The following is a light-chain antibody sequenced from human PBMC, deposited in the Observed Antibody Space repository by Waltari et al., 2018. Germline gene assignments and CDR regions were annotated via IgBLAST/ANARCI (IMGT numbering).Light chain of an antibody. V-gene: IGLV1-44*01. CDR2: RNN. Sequence: QSVLTQPPSASGTPGQRVTISCSGSSSNIGSNTVNWYQQLPGTAPKLLTSRNNQRPPGFPDRFSGSKSGTSASLAISGLQSEDEADYYCAAWDDSLNGSYVFGTGTKVTVL. J-gene: IGLJ1*01. CDR1: SSNIGSNT. CDR3: AAWDDSLNGSYV.